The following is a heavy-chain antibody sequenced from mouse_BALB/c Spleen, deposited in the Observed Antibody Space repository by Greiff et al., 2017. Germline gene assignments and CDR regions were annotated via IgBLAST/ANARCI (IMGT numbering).Heavy chain of an antibody. CDR1: GFTFSSYA. J-gene: IGHJ4*01. V-gene: IGHV5-6-5*01. Sequence: EVMLVESGGGLVKPGGSLKLSCAASGFTFSSYAMSWVRQTPEKRLEWVASISSGGSTYYPDSVKGRFTITRDNARNILYLQMSSLRTEDTAMYYCAISDSYYRDAMDYWGQGTSVTVSS. CDR3: AISDSYYRDAMDY. D-gene: IGHD2-3*01. CDR2: ISSGGST.